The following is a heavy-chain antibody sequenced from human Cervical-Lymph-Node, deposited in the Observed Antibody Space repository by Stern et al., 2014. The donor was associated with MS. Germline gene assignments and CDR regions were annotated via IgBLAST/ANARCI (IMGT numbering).Heavy chain of an antibody. CDR1: GYTFTAYY. V-gene: IGHV1-2*04. CDR3: ARDLGTVTTPGDY. J-gene: IGHJ4*02. CDR2: INPNNGDT. D-gene: IGHD4-17*01. Sequence: QVQLVQSGAEVKKPGASVSVSCKASGYTFTAYYLHWVRQAPGHGLEWMGWINPNNGDTKYAQNFQGWVTMTRDTSISQAYMDLSSLTSDDTAIYYCARDLGTVTTPGDYWGQGTLVTVSS.